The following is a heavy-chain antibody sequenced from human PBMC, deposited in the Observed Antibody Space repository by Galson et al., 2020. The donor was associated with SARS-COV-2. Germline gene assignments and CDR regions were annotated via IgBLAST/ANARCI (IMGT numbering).Heavy chain of an antibody. CDR3: AHIDLTDGSVNFDY. Sequence: SGPTLVKPTQALTLTCTFSGFSLNTGGVGVGWIRQPPGKALEWLALIYWDDDKRYSPFLKSRLTVSKDTSKNQVVLTMTNMNPVDTATYFCAHIDLTDGSVNFDYWGQGTLVTVSS. CDR2: IYWDDDK. J-gene: IGHJ4*02. CDR1: GFSLNTGGVG. V-gene: IGHV2-5*02. D-gene: IGHD3-10*01.